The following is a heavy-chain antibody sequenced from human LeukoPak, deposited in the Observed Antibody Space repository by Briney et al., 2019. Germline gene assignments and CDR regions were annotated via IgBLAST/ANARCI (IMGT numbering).Heavy chain of an antibody. Sequence: PGGSLRLSCAASGFPFSSYATSWVRQAPGKGLEWVSATSGNGAKTYYADSVKGRFTISRDNSRNPLYLQLNSLSAEDTAVYYCAKDSGCPFDYWGQGTLVTVSS. CDR3: AKDSGCPFDY. J-gene: IGHJ4*02. CDR2: TSGNGAKT. V-gene: IGHV3-23*01. D-gene: IGHD2-15*01. CDR1: GFPFSSYA.